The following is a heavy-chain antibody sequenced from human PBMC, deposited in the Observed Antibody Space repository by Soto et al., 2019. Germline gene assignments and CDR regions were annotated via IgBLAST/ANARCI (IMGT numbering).Heavy chain of an antibody. D-gene: IGHD6-13*01. CDR1: GFSLSTSGVG. CDR3: AHRQENIAAAGLIDY. CDR2: IYWDDDK. J-gene: IGHJ4*02. Sequence: SGPPLVNPTQTLTLTCTFSGFSLSTSGVGVGWIRQPPGKALEWLALIYWDDDKRYSPSLKSRLTITKDTSKNQVVLTMTNMDPVDTATYYCAHRQENIAAAGLIDYWGQGTLVTVSS. V-gene: IGHV2-5*02.